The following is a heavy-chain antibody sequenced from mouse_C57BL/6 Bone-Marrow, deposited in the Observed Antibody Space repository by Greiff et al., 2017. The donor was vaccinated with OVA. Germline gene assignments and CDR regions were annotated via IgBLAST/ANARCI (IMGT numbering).Heavy chain of an antibody. D-gene: IGHD1-1*01. J-gene: IGHJ1*03. CDR3: ARSNCYGGSEYFDV. V-gene: IGHV1-58*01. CDR2: IYIGNGYT. Sequence: EVQRVESGAELVRPGSSVKMSCKTSGYTFTSYGINWVKQRPGQGLEWIGYIYIGNGYTEYNEKFKGKATLTSDTSSSTAYMQLSSLPSEGSAIYFCARSNCYGGSEYFDVWGTGTTVTVSA. CDR1: GYTFTSYG.